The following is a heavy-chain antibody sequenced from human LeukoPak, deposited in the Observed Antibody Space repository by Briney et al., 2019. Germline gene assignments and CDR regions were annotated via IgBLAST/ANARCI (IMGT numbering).Heavy chain of an antibody. Sequence: GGSLRLSCAASGFTFSSYTMSWVRQAPGKGLEWVSTITTSDGNTYYADSVKGRFTVSRDNSKNTLFLQMNSLRTEDTAVYYCAKDGGLWVSAHWGDSWGRGTLVTVSS. V-gene: IGHV3-23*01. CDR1: GFTFSSYT. J-gene: IGHJ4*02. D-gene: IGHD7-27*01. CDR3: AKDGGLWVSAHWGDS. CDR2: ITTSDGNT.